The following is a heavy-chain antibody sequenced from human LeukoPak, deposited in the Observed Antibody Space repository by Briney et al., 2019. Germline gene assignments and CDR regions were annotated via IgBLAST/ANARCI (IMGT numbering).Heavy chain of an antibody. CDR1: GYSFISFY. D-gene: IGHD2-15*01. Sequence: ASVKVSCKASGYSFISFYIHWVRQAPGQGLEWMGVINPSGGSTAYAQQFQGRVTMTRDTSTSTVYMELSSLRSEDTAVYYCARGKGSVPDYWGQGTTVTVSS. J-gene: IGHJ4*03. V-gene: IGHV1-46*01. CDR3: ARGKGSVPDY. CDR2: INPSGGST.